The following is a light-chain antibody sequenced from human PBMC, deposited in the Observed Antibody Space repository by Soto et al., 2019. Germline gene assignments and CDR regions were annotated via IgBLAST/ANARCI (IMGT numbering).Light chain of an antibody. CDR2: QDS. Sequence: SYELTQPPSVSVSPGQTASITCSGDKSGDKYACWYQQKPGQSPVLVIYQDSKRPTGIPERFSSSNSGNTATLTISGTQAMDEADYYCQAWDSSTVVFGGGTKLTVL. J-gene: IGLJ2*01. CDR3: QAWDSSTVV. V-gene: IGLV3-1*01. CDR1: KSGDKY.